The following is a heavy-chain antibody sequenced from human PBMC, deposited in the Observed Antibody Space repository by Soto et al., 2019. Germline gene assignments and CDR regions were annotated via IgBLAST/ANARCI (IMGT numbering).Heavy chain of an antibody. V-gene: IGHV3-23*01. J-gene: IGHJ4*02. CDR3: AKALSHDSPFDY. Sequence: EVQLLESGGGLVQPGGSLRLSCTASGFTFIDYAMSWVRQAPGKRLEWVSLISGGGGTTQYADSVKGRFTISRDNSKNTAYLQMNSLRVEATAVYFCAKALSHDSPFDYWGQGTLVTVSS. CDR1: GFTFIDYA. CDR2: ISGGGGTT. D-gene: IGHD1-1*01.